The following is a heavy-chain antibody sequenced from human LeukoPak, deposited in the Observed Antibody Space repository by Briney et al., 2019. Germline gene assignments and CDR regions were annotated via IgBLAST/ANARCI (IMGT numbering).Heavy chain of an antibody. CDR3: ARGEGNDYVWGSFYYYLDV. Sequence: SETLSLTCAVNGESFNGFYWTWIRQSPGKGLEWIGEINDIGHTNYNASLKSRVTISLDTSQQQFSLKLTSVTAADTAVYYCARGEGNDYVWGSFYYYLDVWGKGTAVTVSS. D-gene: IGHD3-16*01. J-gene: IGHJ6*03. CDR1: GESFNGFY. V-gene: IGHV4-34*01. CDR2: INDIGHT.